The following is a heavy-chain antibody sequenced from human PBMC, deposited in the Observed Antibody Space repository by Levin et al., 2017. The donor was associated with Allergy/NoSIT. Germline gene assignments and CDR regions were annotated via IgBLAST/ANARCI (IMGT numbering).Heavy chain of an antibody. CDR1: GFTFSSYS. D-gene: IGHD5-24*01. CDR3: ARGWPRVGNAFDI. J-gene: IGHJ3*02. CDR2: ISSSSSYI. Sequence: GGSLRLSCAASGFTFSSYSMNWVRQAPGKGLEWVSSISSSSSYIYYADSVKGRFTISRDNAKNSLYLQMNSLRAEDTAVYYCARGWPRVGNAFDIWGQGTMVTVSS. V-gene: IGHV3-21*01.